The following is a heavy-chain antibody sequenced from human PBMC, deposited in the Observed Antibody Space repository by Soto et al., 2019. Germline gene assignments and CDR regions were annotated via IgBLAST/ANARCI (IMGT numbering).Heavy chain of an antibody. CDR2: IYYSGRT. V-gene: IGHV4-39*01. CDR3: ASASYYFDSSGESWHFDY. D-gene: IGHD3-22*01. Sequence: QLQLQESGPGLVKPSETLSLTCTVYGGSISSISYYWGWIRQPPGKGLEWIGSIYYSGRTYYNPSLKSRVTIPVDTAKNQRSLERSSVTAADPAVYYCASASYYFDSSGESWHFDYWGQGTLVTVSS. J-gene: IGHJ4*02. CDR1: GGSISSISYY.